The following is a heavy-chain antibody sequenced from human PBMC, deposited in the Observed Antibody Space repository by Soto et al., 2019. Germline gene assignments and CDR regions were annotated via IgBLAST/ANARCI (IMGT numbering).Heavy chain of an antibody. Sequence: GGSLRLSCAASGFTFSDFTTYAVHWVRQAPGQGLEWVANIKQDGSEEYYVDSVKGRFTISRDNAKNSLYLQMNSLRAEDTAVYYCARDYYDILTGYSYDAFDIWGQGTMVTVSS. CDR3: ARDYYDILTGYSYDAFDI. CDR2: IKQDGSEE. CDR1: GFTFSDFT. D-gene: IGHD3-9*01. V-gene: IGHV3-7*03. J-gene: IGHJ3*02.